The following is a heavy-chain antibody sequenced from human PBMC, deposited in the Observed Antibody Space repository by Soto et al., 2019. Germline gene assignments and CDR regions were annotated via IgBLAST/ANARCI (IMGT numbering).Heavy chain of an antibody. V-gene: IGHV1-69*13. CDR3: VRDSGAKLSSS. J-gene: IGHJ4*02. CDR1: GGTFSSYR. Sequence: SVKVSCKDSGGTFSSYRINWVRQAPGQGLEWVGGIVQIYRTADYAQKFQGRVTITADESXRTSYMELRSLQSQDTAVYYCVRDSGAKLSSSWGQGTMVTVSS. CDR2: IVQIYRTA. D-gene: IGHD6-13*01.